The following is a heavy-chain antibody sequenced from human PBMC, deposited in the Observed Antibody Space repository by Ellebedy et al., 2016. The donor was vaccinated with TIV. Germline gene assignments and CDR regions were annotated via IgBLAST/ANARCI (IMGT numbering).Heavy chain of an antibody. CDR1: GYSFTNYW. V-gene: IGHV5-51*01. D-gene: IGHD5-12*01. CDR2: IYPGDSDT. CDR3: ARRGYSGYEHSWFDS. J-gene: IGHJ5*01. Sequence: PGGSLRLSCKGFGYSFTNYWIVWVRQMPGKGLESLGGIYPGDSDTKYSPSFQGQVTISADKSINTAYLQWSSLKSSDTAIYYCARRGYSGYEHSWFDSWGQGTLVTVSS.